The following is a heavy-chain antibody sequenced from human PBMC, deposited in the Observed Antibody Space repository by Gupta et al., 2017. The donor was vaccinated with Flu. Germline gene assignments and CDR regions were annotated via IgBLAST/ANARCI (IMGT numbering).Heavy chain of an antibody. J-gene: IGHJ4*02. CDR3: AREPHGRYDSSGSSFDY. V-gene: IGHV4-38-2*02. CDR2: IYHSGST. D-gene: IGHD3-22*01. Sequence: QVQLQESGPGLVKPSETLSLTCAVSGYSISSGYYWGWIRQPPGKGLEWIGSIYHSGSTYYNPSLKSRVTISVDTSKNQFSLKLSSVTAADTAVYYCAREPHGRYDSSGSSFDYWGQGTLVTVSS. CDR1: GYSISSGYY.